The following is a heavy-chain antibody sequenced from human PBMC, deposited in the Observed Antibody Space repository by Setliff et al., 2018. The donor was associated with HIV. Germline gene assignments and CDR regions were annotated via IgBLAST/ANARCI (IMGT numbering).Heavy chain of an antibody. J-gene: IGHJ6*02. CDR2: MSTGGGIK. CDR3: ARTRALTSRSHTLFHALDV. D-gene: IGHD3-10*01. Sequence: GGSLRLSCAATGFTFSSYVLHWVRQAPGKGLEWVAVMSTGGGIKICADSVKGRFTISRDNSRNTLFLQMNNLQAEDTAIYYCARTRALTSRSHTLFHALDVWGRGTPVTVSS. CDR1: GFTFSSYV. V-gene: IGHV3-30-3*01.